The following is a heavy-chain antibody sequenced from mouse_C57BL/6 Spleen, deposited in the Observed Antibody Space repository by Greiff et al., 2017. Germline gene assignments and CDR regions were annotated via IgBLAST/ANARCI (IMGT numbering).Heavy chain of an antibody. CDR2: IHPNSGST. CDR3: AREEIYYDYDYYFDY. Sequence: VQLQQPGAELVKPGASVKLSCKASGYTFTSYWMHWVKQRPGQGLEWIGMIHPNSGSTNYNEKFKSKATLTVDKSSSTAYMQLSSLTSEDSAVYYCAREEIYYDYDYYFDYWAKAPLSQSPQ. D-gene: IGHD2-4*01. CDR1: GYTFTSYW. J-gene: IGHJ2*01. V-gene: IGHV1-64*01.